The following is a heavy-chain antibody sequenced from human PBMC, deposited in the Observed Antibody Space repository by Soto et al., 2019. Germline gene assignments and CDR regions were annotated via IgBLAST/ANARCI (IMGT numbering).Heavy chain of an antibody. Sequence: ASVKVSCKASGGTFSSYTISWVRQAPGQGLEWMGRIIPILGIANYAQKFQGRVTITADKSTSTAYMELSSLRSEDTAVYYCARDKLTCSGGSCYWGVEYNWFDPWGQGTLVTVSS. V-gene: IGHV1-69*04. J-gene: IGHJ5*02. D-gene: IGHD2-15*01. CDR1: GGTFSSYT. CDR2: IIPILGIA. CDR3: ARDKLTCSGGSCYWGVEYNWFDP.